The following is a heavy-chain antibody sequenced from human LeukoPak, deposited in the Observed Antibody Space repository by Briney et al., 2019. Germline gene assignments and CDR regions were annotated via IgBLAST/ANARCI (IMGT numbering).Heavy chain of an antibody. CDR1: GFTFSSYA. CDR3: AKPLSAASGTDFHY. CDR2: ISGSGTTT. D-gene: IGHD6-13*01. Sequence: GGSLRLSCAASGFTFSSYAMRWVREAPGKALEWFSAISGSGTTTYYADPVKGRFTISRDTSKNTLYLQMNSLRAEDTAVYYCAKPLSAASGTDFHYWGQGTLVTVSS. J-gene: IGHJ4*02. V-gene: IGHV3-23*01.